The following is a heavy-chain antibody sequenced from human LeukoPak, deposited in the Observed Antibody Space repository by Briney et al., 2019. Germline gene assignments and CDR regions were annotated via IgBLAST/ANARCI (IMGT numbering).Heavy chain of an antibody. CDR1: GFTFSSYS. V-gene: IGHV3-21*01. D-gene: IGHD1-26*01. CDR2: ISTSSSYI. J-gene: IGHJ3*02. CDR3: ARTTAARWELLGAFDI. Sequence: PGGSLRPSCAASGFTFSSYSMSWVRQAPGKGLEWVSSISTSSSYIYYADSLKGRFTISRDNAKNSLYLQMNSLRAEDTAVYYCARTTAARWELLGAFDIWGQGTMVTVSS.